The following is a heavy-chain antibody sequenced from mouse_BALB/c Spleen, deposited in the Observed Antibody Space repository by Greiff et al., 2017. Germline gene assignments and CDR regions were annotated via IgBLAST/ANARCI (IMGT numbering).Heavy chain of an antibody. J-gene: IGHJ4*01. CDR3: ATTMITSYAMDY. Sequence: QVQLQQSGAELMKPGASVKISCKATGYTFSSYWIEWVKQRPGHGLEWIGEILPGSGSTNYNEKFKGKATFTADTSSNTAYMQLSSLTSEDSAVYYCATTMITSYAMDYWGQGTSVTVSS. V-gene: IGHV1-9*01. D-gene: IGHD2-4*01. CDR2: ILPGSGST. CDR1: GYTFSSYW.